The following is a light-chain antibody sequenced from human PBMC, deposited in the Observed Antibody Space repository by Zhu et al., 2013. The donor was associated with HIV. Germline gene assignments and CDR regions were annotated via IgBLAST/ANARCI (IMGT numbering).Light chain of an antibody. CDR2: GAS. CDR3: QQANSFPLT. Sequence: ETVLTQSPATLSASPGERATLSCRASQSVGSNLAWYRQKPGQVPRLLIYGASTRATGIPARFSGSGSGTEFTLTISRLEPEDFATYYCQQANSFPLTFGGGTKVEIK. V-gene: IGKV3-15*01. J-gene: IGKJ4*01. CDR1: QSVGSN.